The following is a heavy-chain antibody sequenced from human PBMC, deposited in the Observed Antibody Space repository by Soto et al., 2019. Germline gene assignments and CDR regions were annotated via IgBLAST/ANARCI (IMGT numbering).Heavy chain of an antibody. CDR1: GGSISSSSYY. CDR2: IYYSGST. J-gene: IGHJ4*02. CDR3: ARRGSGIWWLDY. V-gene: IGHV4-39*01. Sequence: PSETLSLTCTVSGGSISSSSYYWGWIRQPPGKGLEWIGSIYYSGSTYYNPSLKSRVTISVDTSKNQFSLKLSSVTAADTAVSYCARRGSGIWWLDYWGQGTLVIVSS. D-gene: IGHD5-12*01.